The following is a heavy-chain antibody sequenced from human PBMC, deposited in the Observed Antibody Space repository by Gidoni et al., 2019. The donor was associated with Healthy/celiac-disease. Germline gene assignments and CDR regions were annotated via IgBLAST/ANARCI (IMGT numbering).Heavy chain of an antibody. CDR2: IIPIFGTA. CDR3: ARDIMVRGVSYYDYGMDV. D-gene: IGHD3-10*01. CDR1: GGTFSSYA. Sequence: QVQLVQSGAEVKKPGSSVKVSCKASGGTFSSYAISWVRQAPGQGLEWMGGIIPIFGTANYAQKFQGRVTITADESTSTAYMELSSLRSEDTAVYYCARDIMVRGVSYYDYGMDVWGQGTTVTVSS. J-gene: IGHJ6*02. V-gene: IGHV1-69*01.